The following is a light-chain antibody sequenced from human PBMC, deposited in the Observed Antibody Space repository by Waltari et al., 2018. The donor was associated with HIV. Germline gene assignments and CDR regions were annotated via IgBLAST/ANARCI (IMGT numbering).Light chain of an antibody. J-gene: IGLJ3*02. CDR1: SSNIRADYD. CDR3: QSYDSRV. CDR2: FNN. V-gene: IGLV1-40*01. Sequence: QSLLTQPPSVSGAPGQNVTISCTGSSSNIRADYDIHWYQQLPGTAPKLLIYFNNNRPAGVPDRFSGSKSGTSASLAITGLQAEDEADYYCQSYDSRVFGGGTKLTVL.